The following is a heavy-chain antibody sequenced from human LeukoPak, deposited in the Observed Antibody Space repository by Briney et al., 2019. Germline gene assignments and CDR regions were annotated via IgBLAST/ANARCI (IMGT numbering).Heavy chain of an antibody. D-gene: IGHD3-10*01. CDR3: ARRGGWYNS. V-gene: IGHV4-59*01. CDR1: GASISSSS. J-gene: IGHJ5*01. Sequence: SETLSLTCTVCGASISSSSWTWVRQPPGKGLECIGCIYYIGSTKYNPSLQSRVTISVDTSKNQFSLNRSSVTTADTTGSCSARRGGWYNSWGQGTLVTVSS. CDR2: IYYIGST.